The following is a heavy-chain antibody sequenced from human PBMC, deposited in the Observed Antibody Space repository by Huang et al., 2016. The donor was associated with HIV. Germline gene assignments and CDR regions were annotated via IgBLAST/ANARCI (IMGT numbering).Heavy chain of an antibody. CDR3: ATGFDVFFDF. V-gene: IGHV1-24*01. CDR1: EDTLTELS. J-gene: IGHJ4*02. D-gene: IGHD3-9*01. Sequence: QVQLVQSRAEVKKPGASVKVSCKVSEDTLTELSIHWGRQPPGKGLEWMGGFDPEIGETIYAQKFQGRVTMTEDTSTETAFMELGGLRPEDTAVYYCATGFDVFFDFWGQGTLVTVSS. CDR2: FDPEIGET.